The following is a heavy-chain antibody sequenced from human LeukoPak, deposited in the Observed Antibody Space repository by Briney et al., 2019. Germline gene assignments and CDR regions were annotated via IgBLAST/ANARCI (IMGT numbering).Heavy chain of an antibody. Sequence: SETLSLTCAVSGGSISSSNWWSWVRQPPGKGLEWIGEIYHSGSTNYNPSLKSRVTISVDKSKNQFSLKLSSVTAADTAVYYCARDGVYSGYDYYFDYWGQGTLVTVSS. D-gene: IGHD5-12*01. CDR1: GGSISSSNW. CDR3: ARDGVYSGYDYYFDY. V-gene: IGHV4-4*02. J-gene: IGHJ4*02. CDR2: IYHSGST.